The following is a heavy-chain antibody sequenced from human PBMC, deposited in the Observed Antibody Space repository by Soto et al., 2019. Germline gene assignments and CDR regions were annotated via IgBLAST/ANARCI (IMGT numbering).Heavy chain of an antibody. CDR3: TNDKFSGNYYVRGITYYFEY. CDR1: GLPLSIYW. D-gene: IGHD1-26*01. Sequence: PGGSLRLSCAASGLPLSIYWMSWVHQAPGKGLEWVANIKQDESEKNYGESVKGRFTILRDNAKNSLYVQMNSLRAEDTAVYYCTNDKFSGNYYVRGITYYFEYWGQGTLVTVSS. CDR2: IKQDESEK. V-gene: IGHV3-7*03. J-gene: IGHJ4*02.